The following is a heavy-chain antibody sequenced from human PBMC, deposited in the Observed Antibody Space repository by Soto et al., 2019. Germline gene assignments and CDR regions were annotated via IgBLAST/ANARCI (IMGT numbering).Heavy chain of an antibody. Sequence: GSLRLSCAASGFTFSIYGMHWVRQAPGKGLEWVASIWYDGSVQYYADSVKGRFTISRDNFQNTLHLQMNSLRAEDTAVYYCAKGVGYCTNGVCSPSYYSDYWGRGTLVTVSS. D-gene: IGHD2-8*01. CDR3: AKGVGYCTNGVCSPSYYSDY. J-gene: IGHJ4*02. V-gene: IGHV3-30*02. CDR1: GFTFSIYG. CDR2: IWYDGSVQ.